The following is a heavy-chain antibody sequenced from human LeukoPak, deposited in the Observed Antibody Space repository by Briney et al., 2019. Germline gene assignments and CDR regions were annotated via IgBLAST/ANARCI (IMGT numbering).Heavy chain of an antibody. CDR3: ARGRDGYKFDY. V-gene: IGHV1-69*16. CDR2: IIPILGIA. J-gene: IGHJ4*02. D-gene: IGHD5-24*01. Sequence: SVKVSCKASGGTFSSYTISWVRQAPGQGLEWMGRIIPILGIANYAQKFQGRVTITTDESTSTAYMELSSLRSEDTAVYYCARGRDGYKFDYWGQGTLVTVSS. CDR1: GGTFSSYT.